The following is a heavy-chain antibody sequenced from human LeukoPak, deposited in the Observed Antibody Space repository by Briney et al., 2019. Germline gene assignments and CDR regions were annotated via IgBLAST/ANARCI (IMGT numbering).Heavy chain of an antibody. D-gene: IGHD5-12*01. CDR3: ARDLYSGYDSRGHYYFDY. Sequence: GASVKVSCKASGYTFTSYDINWVRQATGQGLEWMGWMNPNSGNTGYAQKLQGRVTMTTDTSTSTAYMELRSLRSDDTAVYYCARDLYSGYDSRGHYYFDYWGQGTLVTVSS. CDR1: GYTFTSYD. CDR2: MNPNSGNT. V-gene: IGHV1-8*01. J-gene: IGHJ4*02.